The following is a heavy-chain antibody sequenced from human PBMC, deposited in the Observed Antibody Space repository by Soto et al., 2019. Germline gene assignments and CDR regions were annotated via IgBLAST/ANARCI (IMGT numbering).Heavy chain of an antibody. CDR2: ISSSSSTI. CDR1: GFTSSSYS. V-gene: IGHV3-48*01. CDR3: ARDLNYGLFDY. D-gene: IGHD4-17*01. Sequence: TASGFTSSSYSMNWVRQAPGKGLEWVSYISSSSSTIYYADSVKGRFTISRDNAKNSLYLQMNSLRAEDTAVYYCARDLNYGLFDYWGQGTLVTVSS. J-gene: IGHJ4*02.